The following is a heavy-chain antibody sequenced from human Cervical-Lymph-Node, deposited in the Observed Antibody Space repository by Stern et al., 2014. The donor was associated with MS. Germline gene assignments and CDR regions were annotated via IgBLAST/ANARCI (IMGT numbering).Heavy chain of an antibody. CDR2: IYPGGNT. CDR3: ARQGSIAGLFDP. J-gene: IGHJ5*02. V-gene: IGHV3-66*04. D-gene: IGHD6-6*01. CDR1: GFTVSSNY. Sequence: VQLVQSGGGFVQPGGSLRLSCAASGFTVSSNYMSWVRQAPGKGLEWVSVIYPGGNTYYADSVKGRFAISRDNSKNMLHLQMNSLRAEDTAVYYCARQGSIAGLFDPWGQGTLVTVSS.